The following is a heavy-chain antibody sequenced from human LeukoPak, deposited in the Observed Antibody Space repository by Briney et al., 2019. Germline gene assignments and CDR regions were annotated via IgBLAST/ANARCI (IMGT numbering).Heavy chain of an antibody. J-gene: IGHJ4*02. CDR3: ARGGIGYCSTTRCSFDF. CDR2: TYYRSKWSN. D-gene: IGHD2-2*01. Sequence: SQTLSLTCAISGDSVSSNSAACNWIRQSPSRGLEWLGRTYYRSKWSNDYAVSVKSRITISPDTSKNQFSLQLKSVTPEDTAVYYCARGGIGYCSTTRCSFDFWGQGTLVTVSS. V-gene: IGHV6-1*01. CDR1: GDSVSSNSAA.